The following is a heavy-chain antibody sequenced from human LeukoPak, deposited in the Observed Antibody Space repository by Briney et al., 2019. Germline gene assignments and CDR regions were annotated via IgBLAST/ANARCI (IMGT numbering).Heavy chain of an antibody. Sequence: GGSLRLSCAASGFTFSSYGMHWVRQAPGNGLESVAVIWYDGSNKYYADSVKGRFTISRDNSKNTLYLQMNSLRAEDTAVYYCASTSGWYEPIDYWGQGTLVTVSS. CDR1: GFTFSSYG. J-gene: IGHJ4*02. V-gene: IGHV3-33*01. CDR2: IWYDGSNK. D-gene: IGHD6-19*01. CDR3: ASTSGWYEPIDY.